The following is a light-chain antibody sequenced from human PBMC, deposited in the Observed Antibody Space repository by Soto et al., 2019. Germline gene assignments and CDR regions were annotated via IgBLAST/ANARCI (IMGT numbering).Light chain of an antibody. CDR3: QQYHSYPAS. Sequence: DIQMHQSPSSLSASVGDRVTITCRASQGINSFLAWFQQKPGKAPKSLIYDASTLQSGVSSRFSGSGSDTHFTLTISSLQPEDFATYYCQQYHSYPASFGQGTKVEIK. CDR1: QGINSF. CDR2: DAS. V-gene: IGKV1-16*01. J-gene: IGKJ1*01.